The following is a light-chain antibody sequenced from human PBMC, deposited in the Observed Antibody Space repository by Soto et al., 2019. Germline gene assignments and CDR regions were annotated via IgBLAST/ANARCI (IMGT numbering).Light chain of an antibody. CDR1: QTVNSN. CDR2: GAS. V-gene: IGKV3-15*01. CDR3: QQYDAWPLT. J-gene: IGKJ4*01. Sequence: EIVMTQSQATLSVSPGERATVSCRASQTVNSNLAWYQQKPGQAPRLLIYGASTRATGIPARFSGSGSGTEFTLTINSLQSEDFAVYYCQQYDAWPLTFGGGTKVDI.